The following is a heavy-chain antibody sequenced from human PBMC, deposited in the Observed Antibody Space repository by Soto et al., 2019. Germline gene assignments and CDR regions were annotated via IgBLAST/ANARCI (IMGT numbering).Heavy chain of an antibody. Sequence: SETLSLTCTVSGGSISSYYWSWIRQPPGKGLEWIGYIYYSGSTNYNPSPKSRVTISVDTSKNQFSLKLSSVTAADTAVYYCATRPVYYDFWSGYYGGENDAFDIRGQGTMVTVSS. CDR1: GGSISSYY. CDR3: ATRPVYYDFWSGYYGGENDAFDI. D-gene: IGHD3-3*01. V-gene: IGHV4-59*01. CDR2: IYYSGST. J-gene: IGHJ3*02.